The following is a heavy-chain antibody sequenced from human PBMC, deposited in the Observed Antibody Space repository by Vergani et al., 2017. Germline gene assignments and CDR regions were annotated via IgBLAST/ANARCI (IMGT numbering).Heavy chain of an antibody. CDR1: GYTFSNYY. CDR2: INPSGGHT. CDR3: AKEDYGILTGYRY. Sequence: QVQVVQSGAEVKKSGASVKVSCKTSGYTFSNYYMHWVRQAPGQGLEWMGIINPSGGHTNYAQKFQGRVTMTRDTSTGTVYMELSSLRSEDTAIYYCAKEDYGILTGYRYWGQGTLVTVSA. J-gene: IGHJ4*02. V-gene: IGHV1-46*03. D-gene: IGHD3-9*01.